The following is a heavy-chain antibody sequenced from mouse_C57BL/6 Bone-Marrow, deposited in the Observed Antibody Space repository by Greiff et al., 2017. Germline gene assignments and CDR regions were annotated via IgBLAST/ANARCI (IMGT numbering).Heavy chain of an antibody. CDR1: GYTFTDYY. CDR3: ARSIITTVVAHYAMDD. V-gene: IGHV1-26*01. CDR2: INPNNGGT. D-gene: IGHD1-1*01. Sequence: VQLQQSGPELVKPGASVKISCKASGYTFTDYYMNWVKQSHGKSLEWIGDINPNNGGTSYNQQFKGKATLTVAKSSSTAYMQRRSLPSEDSAVYYCARSIITTVVAHYAMDDWGQGTSVTVSS. J-gene: IGHJ4*01.